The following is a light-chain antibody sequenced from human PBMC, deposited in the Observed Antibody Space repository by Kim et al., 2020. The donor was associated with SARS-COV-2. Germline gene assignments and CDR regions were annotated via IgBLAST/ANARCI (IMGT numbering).Light chain of an antibody. CDR3: QSYDNSLSGYV. CDR2: GDI. V-gene: IGLV1-40*01. Sequence: RVTISRTGLSSNIGAGYDVHWYQQLPGTAPKLLIYGDINRPSGVPDRFSGSKSGTSASLAITGLQTEDEADYYCQSYDNSLSGYVFGSGTKVTVL. J-gene: IGLJ1*01. CDR1: SSNIGAGYD.